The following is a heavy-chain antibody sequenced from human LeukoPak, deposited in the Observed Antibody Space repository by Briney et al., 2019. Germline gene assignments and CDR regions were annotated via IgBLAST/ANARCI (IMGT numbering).Heavy chain of an antibody. Sequence: SETLSPTCAVYGGSFSGYYWSWIRQPPGKGLEWIGEINHSGSTNYNPSLKSRVTISVDTSKNQFSLKLSSVTAADTAVYYCARGFGSSGWYSPPLDYWGQGTLVTVSS. V-gene: IGHV4-34*01. D-gene: IGHD6-19*01. CDR3: ARGFGSSGWYSPPLDY. CDR2: INHSGST. CDR1: GGSFSGYY. J-gene: IGHJ4*02.